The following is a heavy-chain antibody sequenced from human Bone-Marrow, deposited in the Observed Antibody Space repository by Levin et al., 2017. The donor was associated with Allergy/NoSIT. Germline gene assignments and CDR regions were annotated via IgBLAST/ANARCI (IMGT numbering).Heavy chain of an antibody. CDR2: ITRSGDRT. J-gene: IGHJ4*02. Sequence: GGSLRLSCAASGFTFNNYAMDWVRQGPGEGLEWVSAITRSGDRTYYADSVKGRFTISRDNSKNTVFLQMTSLRAADTAVYYCAREVGASGWYSVDYWVQGTLVSVSS. V-gene: IGHV3-23*01. D-gene: IGHD6-19*01. CDR3: AREVGASGWYSVDY. CDR1: GFTFNNYA.